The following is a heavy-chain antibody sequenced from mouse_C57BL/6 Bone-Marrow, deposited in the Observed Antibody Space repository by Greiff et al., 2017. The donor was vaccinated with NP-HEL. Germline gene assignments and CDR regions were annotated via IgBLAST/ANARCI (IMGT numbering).Heavy chain of an antibody. CDR3: TSPHYYLSDYYAMDY. CDR1: GYTFTDYE. D-gene: IGHD1-2*01. Sequence: QVQLQQSGAELVRPGASVTLSCKASGYTFTDYEMHWVKQTPVHGLEWIGAIDPETGGTAYNQKFKGKAILTADKSSSTAYMELRSLTSEDSAVYYCTSPHYYLSDYYAMDYWGQGTSVTVSS. V-gene: IGHV1-15*01. J-gene: IGHJ4*01. CDR2: IDPETGGT.